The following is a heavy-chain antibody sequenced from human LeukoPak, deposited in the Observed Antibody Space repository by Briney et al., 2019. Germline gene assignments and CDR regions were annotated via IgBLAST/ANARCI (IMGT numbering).Heavy chain of an antibody. D-gene: IGHD3-22*01. CDR2: IWYDGSNK. J-gene: IGHJ4*02. V-gene: IGHV3-33*01. Sequence: PGRSLRLSCAASGFIFSSYGMHWVRQAPGKGLEWVAVIWYDGSNKYYADSVKGRFTISRDNSKNTLYLQMNSLRAEDTAVYYCARDRTYYYDSSGYYYPTYWGQGTLVTVSS. CDR1: GFIFSSYG. CDR3: ARDRTYYYDSSGYYYPTY.